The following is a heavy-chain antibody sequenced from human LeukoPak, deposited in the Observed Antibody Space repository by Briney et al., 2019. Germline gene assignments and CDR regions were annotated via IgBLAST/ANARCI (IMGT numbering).Heavy chain of an antibody. CDR2: ISGGGSTT. CDR1: GFSFGSYA. D-gene: IGHD3-22*01. Sequence: PGGSLRLSCAASGFSFGSYAMSWVRQAPGKGLEWVSSISGGGSTTYYADSVKGRFTISRDNSKNTLCLQMSSLRAEDAAIYYCAKDLTXXXSXXXWLLFDYWGQGTLV. V-gene: IGHV3-23*01. J-gene: IGHJ4*02. CDR3: AKDLTXXXSXXXWLLFDY.